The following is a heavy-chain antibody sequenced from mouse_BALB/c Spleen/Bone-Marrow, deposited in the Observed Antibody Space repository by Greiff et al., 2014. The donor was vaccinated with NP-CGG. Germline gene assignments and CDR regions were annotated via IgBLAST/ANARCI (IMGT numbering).Heavy chain of an antibody. CDR1: GFTFSSYA. J-gene: IGHJ4*01. Sequence: EVQRVESGGGLVKPGGSLKLSCAASGFTFSSYAMSWVRQTPEKRLEWVATISSGGSYTYYPDSVKGRFTISRDNAKNTLYLQMSSLKSEDTAMYYCTKIYYGYDGGYYYAMDYWGQGTSVTASS. V-gene: IGHV5-6-4*01. CDR2: ISSGGSYT. CDR3: TKIYYGYDGGYYYAMDY. D-gene: IGHD2-2*01.